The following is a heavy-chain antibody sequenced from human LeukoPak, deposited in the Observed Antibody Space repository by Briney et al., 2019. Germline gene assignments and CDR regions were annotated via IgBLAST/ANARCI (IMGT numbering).Heavy chain of an antibody. D-gene: IGHD3-22*01. V-gene: IGHV4-59*01. CDR3: ARVKNSSGYYLVDY. J-gene: IGHJ4*02. CDR2: IYYSGST. Sequence: SETLSLTCTVSGGSISSYYWSWIRQPPGKGLEWIGYIYYSGSTNYNPSLKSRVTISVDTSKNQFSLKLSSVTAADTAVYYCARVKNSSGYYLVDYWGQGTLVTVSS. CDR1: GGSISSYY.